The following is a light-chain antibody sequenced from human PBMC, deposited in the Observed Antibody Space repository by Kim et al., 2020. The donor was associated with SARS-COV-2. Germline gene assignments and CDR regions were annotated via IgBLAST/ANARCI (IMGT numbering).Light chain of an antibody. CDR2: ITA. CDR1: GRVISIY. Sequence: ATRPCCAGGRVISIYLTWYQPNPGLAPRPLTYITAPTASGIPARFSASGSGTEFTFPTRTVDSEDFAVYYCPEYRSMPSTFGHGTRLGIK. CDR3: PEYRSMPST. J-gene: IGKJ5*01. V-gene: IGKV3D-20*01.